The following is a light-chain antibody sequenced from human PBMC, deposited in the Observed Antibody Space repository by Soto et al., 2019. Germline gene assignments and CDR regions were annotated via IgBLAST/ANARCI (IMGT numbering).Light chain of an antibody. J-gene: IGKJ4*01. CDR2: GAS. CDR3: QQYGSSPLT. Sequence: EIVLTQSPGTLSLSSGERATLSCRASQSVSSNYLAWYQQKPGQAPRLLIFGASSRATGIPDRFSGSGSGTDFPLTIRRLEPEDFAVYYCQQYGSSPLTFGGGTKVEIK. CDR1: QSVSSNY. V-gene: IGKV3-20*01.